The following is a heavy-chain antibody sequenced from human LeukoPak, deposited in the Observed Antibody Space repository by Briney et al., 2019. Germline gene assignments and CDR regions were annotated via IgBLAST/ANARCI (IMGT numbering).Heavy chain of an antibody. J-gene: IGHJ3*02. Sequence: PGGSLRLSCEASGFTFSSYWMSWVRQAPGKGLEWVANIKQDESEKYYVDSVKGRFTISRDNAKNSLYLQMSSLRAEDTAVYYCARLSDSISCFGFDIWGQGTTVTVSS. CDR3: ARLSDSISCFGFDI. D-gene: IGHD2-2*01. CDR2: IKQDESEK. CDR1: GFTFSSYW. V-gene: IGHV3-7*01.